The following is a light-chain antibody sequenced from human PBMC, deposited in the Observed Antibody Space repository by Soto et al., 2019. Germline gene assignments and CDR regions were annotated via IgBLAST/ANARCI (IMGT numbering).Light chain of an antibody. V-gene: IGKV1-5*01. CDR3: HQYNGWT. Sequence: EIQMTQYPFTLSASVGDRFTITCRASQSISRWLAWYQQKPLKAPKLLIYDASSLGSGVPSSFSGSGSGTELTLTISSLQPDDFATYYCHQYNGWTVGQGTKVEIK. J-gene: IGKJ1*01. CDR1: QSISRW. CDR2: DAS.